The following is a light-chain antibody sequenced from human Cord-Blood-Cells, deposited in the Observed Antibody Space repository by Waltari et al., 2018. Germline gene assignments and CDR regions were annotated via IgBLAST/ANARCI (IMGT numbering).Light chain of an antibody. Sequence: QSALTQPASVSGPPGQSITISCTGTSSDVGGYNYVSWYQQHPSKAPKLMIYDVSNRPSGVSNRVSGSKSGNTASLTISGRQAEDEADYYCSSYTSSSTYVFGTGTKVTVL. CDR1: SSDVGGYNY. J-gene: IGLJ1*01. CDR2: DVS. V-gene: IGLV2-14*01. CDR3: SSYTSSSTYV.